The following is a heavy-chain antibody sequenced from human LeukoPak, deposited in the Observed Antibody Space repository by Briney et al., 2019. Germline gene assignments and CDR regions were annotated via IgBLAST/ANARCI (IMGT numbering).Heavy chain of an antibody. V-gene: IGHV3-30-3*01. CDR2: TSYDGSTE. CDR3: ARGGQGTFYYGSGTFYFGN. J-gene: IGHJ4*02. CDR1: GFTFSTYS. Sequence: PGRSLRLSCATSGFTFSTYSLHWVRQAPGKGLEWVAVTSYDGSTEYYADSVKGRFTISRDNSNDTLYLQMKSLRSEDTAVYYCARGGQGTFYYGSGTFYFGNWGQGTLVTVSS. D-gene: IGHD3-10*01.